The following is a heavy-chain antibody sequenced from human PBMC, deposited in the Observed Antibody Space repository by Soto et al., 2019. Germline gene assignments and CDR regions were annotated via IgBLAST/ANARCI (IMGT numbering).Heavy chain of an antibody. CDR3: AINYGDYGWFDY. D-gene: IGHD4-17*01. V-gene: IGHV4-59*08. J-gene: IGHJ4*02. CDR1: GGSISSYY. Sequence: LSLTCTVSGGSISSYYWSWIRQPPGKGLEWIGYIYYSGSTNYNPSLKSRVTISVDTSKNQFSLKLSSVTAADTAVYYCAINYGDYGWFDYWGQVTLVTVSS. CDR2: IYYSGST.